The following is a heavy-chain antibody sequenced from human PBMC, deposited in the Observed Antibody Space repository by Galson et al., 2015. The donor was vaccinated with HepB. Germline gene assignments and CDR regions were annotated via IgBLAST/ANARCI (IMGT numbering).Heavy chain of an antibody. Sequence: SLRLSCAASGFTFSSYSMNWVRQAPGKGLEWVSSISSSSSYIYYADSVKGQFTISRDNAKNSLYLQMNSLRAEDTAVYYCAREGQRAPQGIAVAGEDYWGQGTLVTVSS. J-gene: IGHJ4*02. D-gene: IGHD6-19*01. CDR2: ISSSSSYI. CDR1: GFTFSSYS. CDR3: AREGQRAPQGIAVAGEDY. V-gene: IGHV3-21*01.